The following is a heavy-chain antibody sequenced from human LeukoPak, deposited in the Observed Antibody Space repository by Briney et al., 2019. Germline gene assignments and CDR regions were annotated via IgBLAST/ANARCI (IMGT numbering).Heavy chain of an antibody. CDR3: AATRYYYDSSGLDY. Sequence: GGSLRLSCAASGFTFSSYSMNWVRRAPGKGLEWVSSISSSSSYIYYADSVKGRFTISRDNAKNSLYLQMNSLRAEDTAVYYCAATRYYYDSSGLDYWGQGTLVTVSS. CDR2: ISSSSSYI. CDR1: GFTFSSYS. J-gene: IGHJ4*02. D-gene: IGHD3-22*01. V-gene: IGHV3-21*01.